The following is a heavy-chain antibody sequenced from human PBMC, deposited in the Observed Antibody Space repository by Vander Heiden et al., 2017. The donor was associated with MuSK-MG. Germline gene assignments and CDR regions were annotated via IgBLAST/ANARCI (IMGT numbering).Heavy chain of an antibody. Sequence: EVQLVQSGAAVKKPGESLKISCKGSGYSFTSYWIGWVRQLPGKGLEWMGFIYPGDSDTRDSPAFQGQVTISADKSIRTAYLKWRSLKAADTAMYYYARRYAKYDFFDDWGQGTMVTVSS. CDR1: GYSFTSYW. D-gene: IGHD3-16*01. CDR2: IYPGDSDT. J-gene: IGHJ4*02. V-gene: IGHV5-51*01. CDR3: ARRYAKYDFFDD.